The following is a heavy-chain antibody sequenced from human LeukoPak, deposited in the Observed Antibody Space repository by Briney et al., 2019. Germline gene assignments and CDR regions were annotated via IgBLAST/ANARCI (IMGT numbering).Heavy chain of an antibody. CDR3: ASGKYGLRSWFDP. CDR1: EGTFNRYA. D-gene: IGHD4-17*01. J-gene: IGHJ5*02. CDR2: IIPIFGTA. V-gene: IGHV1-69*05. Sequence: ASVKVSCKASEGTFNRYAVTLVRQAPGQGLEWLGGIIPIFGTANYAQKFQGRVTITTDESTNTAYMELTSLTSEDTAVYYCASGKYGLRSWFDPWGQGTLVTVSP.